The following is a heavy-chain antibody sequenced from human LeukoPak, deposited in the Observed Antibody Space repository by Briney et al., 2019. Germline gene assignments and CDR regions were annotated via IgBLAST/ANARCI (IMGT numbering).Heavy chain of an antibody. J-gene: IGHJ4*02. D-gene: IGHD3-22*01. V-gene: IGHV3-7*01. Sequence: GGSLRLSCAASGFIFSNAWMSWVRQAPGKGLEWVANIKQDGTEKYYVDSVKGRFTISRDNAKNSLYLQMNSLRADDTAVYYCAKDGSSYYYIYYWGQGTLVTVSS. CDR1: GFIFSNAW. CDR2: IKQDGTEK. CDR3: AKDGSSYYYIYY.